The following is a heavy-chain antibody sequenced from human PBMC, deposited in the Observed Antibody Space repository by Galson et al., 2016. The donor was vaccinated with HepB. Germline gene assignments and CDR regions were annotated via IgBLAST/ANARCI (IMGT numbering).Heavy chain of an antibody. D-gene: IGHD3-3*01. CDR3: ARENFWKLDQ. CDR1: GFSFSRYW. CDR2: IRADGTAN. Sequence: SLRLSCAASGFSFSRYWMAWVRQAPGKGLEWVGNIRADGTANDYVDSVKGRFTMSRDNAQKSLFLQMTSLRVEDTAVYYCARENFWKLDQWGQGTLVTVSS. V-gene: IGHV3-7*03. J-gene: IGHJ5*02.